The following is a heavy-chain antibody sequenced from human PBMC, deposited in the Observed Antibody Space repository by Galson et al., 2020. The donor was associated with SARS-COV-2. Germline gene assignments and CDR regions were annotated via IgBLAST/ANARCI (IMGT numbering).Heavy chain of an antibody. V-gene: IGHV4-61*02. CDR3: ARDRVACSSSSGYCFYCCGNDV. CDR1: GGSISSAGYY. CDR2: IYTSGTT. Sequence: SETLSLTCTVSGGSISSAGYYWTWIRQAAGKGLEWIGRIYTSGTTNYNPSLKSRVTISVDTSKNQFSLKLSSVTAADTAVYYCARDRVACSSSSGYCFYCCGNDVWCQGTTVTGTS. D-gene: IGHD2-2*01. J-gene: IGHJ6*02.